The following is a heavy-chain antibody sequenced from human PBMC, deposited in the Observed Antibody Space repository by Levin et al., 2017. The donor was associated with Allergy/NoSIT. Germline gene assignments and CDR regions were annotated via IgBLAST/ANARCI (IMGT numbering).Heavy chain of an antibody. CDR1: GGSFSGYY. D-gene: IGHD3-22*01. V-gene: IGHV4-34*01. CDR2: INHSGST. J-gene: IGHJ6*02. CDR3: ARGRYDSSGYGMDV. Sequence: SETLSLTCAVYGGSFSGYYWSWIRQPPGKGLEWIGEINHSGSTNYNPSLKSRVTISVDTSKNQFSLKLSSVTAADTAVYYCARGRYDSSGYGMDVWGQGTTVTVSS.